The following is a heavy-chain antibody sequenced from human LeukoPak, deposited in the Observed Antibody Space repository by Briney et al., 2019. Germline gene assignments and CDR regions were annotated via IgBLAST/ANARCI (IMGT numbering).Heavy chain of an antibody. CDR1: GFTFSSYD. CDR3: ARGRRPDAFDS. Sequence: GGSLRLSCAASGFTFSSYDMYWVRQAPGKGLEWVSYISSGGSTTHYGDFVKGRFTISRDNAKNSLYLQMNSLRAEDTAVYYCARGRRPDAFDSWGQGTRVTVSS. CDR2: ISSGGSTT. J-gene: IGHJ3*02. V-gene: IGHV3-48*03.